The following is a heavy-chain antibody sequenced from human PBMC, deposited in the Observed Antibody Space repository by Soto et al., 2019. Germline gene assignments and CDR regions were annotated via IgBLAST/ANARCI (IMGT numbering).Heavy chain of an antibody. CDR2: INHSGTT. CDR1: GGSLSGYQ. V-gene: IGHV4-34*01. J-gene: IGHJ5*02. CDR3: ARGWRFNL. D-gene: IGHD1-1*01. Sequence: PSETLSLTXGVSGGSLSGYQWNWLRKSPGQGLEWMGEINHSGTTKYNPSLESRINLSVDTSKKQFSLKMFSVPAADTAIYSCARGWRFNLWGQGTQDTVSS.